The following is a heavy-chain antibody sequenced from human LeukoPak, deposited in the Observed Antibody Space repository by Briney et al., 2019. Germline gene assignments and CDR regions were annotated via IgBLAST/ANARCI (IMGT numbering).Heavy chain of an antibody. D-gene: IGHD6-13*01. CDR1: GYSISSGYY. J-gene: IGHJ3*02. Sequence: PSETLSLTCTVSGYSISSGYYWGWIRQPPGKGLEWIGSIYHSGSTYYNPSLKSRVTISVDTSKNQFSLKLSSVTAADTAVYYCATPLLIAAAGREAFDIWGQGIMVTVSS. CDR2: IYHSGST. CDR3: ATPLLIAAAGREAFDI. V-gene: IGHV4-38-2*02.